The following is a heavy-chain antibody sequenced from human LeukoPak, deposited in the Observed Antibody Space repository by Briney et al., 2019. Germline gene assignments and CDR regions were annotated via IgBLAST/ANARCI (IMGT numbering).Heavy chain of an antibody. CDR2: IYTSGST. Sequence: TSETLSLTCTVSGVSISSYYWSWLRQPAGKGLEWIGRIYTSGSTNYNPSLKSRVTMSVDTSKNQFSLKLSSVTAADTAVYYCARDLGYCSSTSCSDAFDIWGQGTMVTVSS. J-gene: IGHJ3*02. CDR3: ARDLGYCSSTSCSDAFDI. CDR1: GVSISSYY. V-gene: IGHV4-4*07. D-gene: IGHD2-2*01.